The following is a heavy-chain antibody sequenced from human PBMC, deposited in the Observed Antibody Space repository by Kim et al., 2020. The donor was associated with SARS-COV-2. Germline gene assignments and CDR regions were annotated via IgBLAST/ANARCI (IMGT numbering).Heavy chain of an antibody. Sequence: SETLSLTCTVSGGSISSYYWSWIRQPPGKGLEWIGYIYYSGSTNYNPSLKSRVTISVDTSKNQSSLKLSSVTASDTAAYYCARVPTYYYGSGSYLNDAF. D-gene: IGHD3-10*01. CDR3: ARVPTYYYGSGSYLNDAF. CDR1: GGSISSYY. J-gene: IGHJ3*01. CDR2: IYYSGST. V-gene: IGHV4-59*01.